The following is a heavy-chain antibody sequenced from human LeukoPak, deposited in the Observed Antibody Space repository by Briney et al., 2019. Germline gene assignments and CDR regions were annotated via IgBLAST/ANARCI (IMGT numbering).Heavy chain of an antibody. CDR3: AREIRRVAATRSRYFDY. V-gene: IGHV4-34*01. Sequence: PSETLSLTCAVYGGSFSGYYWSWIRQPPGKGLEWIGEINHSGSTNYNPSLKSRVTISVDTSKNQFSLKLSSVTAADTAVYYCAREIRRVAATRSRYFDYWGQGTLVTVSS. D-gene: IGHD2-15*01. CDR2: INHSGST. J-gene: IGHJ4*02. CDR1: GGSFSGYY.